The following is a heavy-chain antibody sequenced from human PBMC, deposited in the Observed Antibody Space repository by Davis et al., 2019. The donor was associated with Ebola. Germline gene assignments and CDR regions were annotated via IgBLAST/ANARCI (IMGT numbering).Heavy chain of an antibody. CDR2: IFPIFGTA. V-gene: IGHV1-69*13. J-gene: IGHJ6*02. CDR3: ARGILRWFREGYYYGMDV. Sequence: SVKVSCKASGGTFSSYAISWVRQAPGQGLEWMGGIFPIFGTANYAQKFQGRVTITADESTSTAYMELSSLRSEDTAVFYCARGILRWFREGYYYGMDVWGQGTTVTVSS. D-gene: IGHD3-10*01. CDR1: GGTFSSYA.